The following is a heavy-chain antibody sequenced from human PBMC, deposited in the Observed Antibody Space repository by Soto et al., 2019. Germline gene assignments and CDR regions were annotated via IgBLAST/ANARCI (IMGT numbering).Heavy chain of an antibody. V-gene: IGHV5-10-1*01. Sequence: GESLKISCKGSGYSFAGYWITWVRQKPGKGLEWMGRIDPSDSQTYYSPSFRGHVTISVTKSITTVFLQWSSLRASDTAMYYCARHERYYDSSGYYVNHYYYYGMDVGGQGTTVTV. J-gene: IGHJ6*02. CDR1: GYSFAGYW. D-gene: IGHD3-22*01. CDR3: ARHERYYDSSGYYVNHYYYYGMDV. CDR2: IDPSDSQT.